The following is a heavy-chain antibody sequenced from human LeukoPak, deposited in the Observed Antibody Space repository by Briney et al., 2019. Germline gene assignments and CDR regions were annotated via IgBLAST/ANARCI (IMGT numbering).Heavy chain of an antibody. Sequence: SVKVSCKASGGTFSSYAISWVRQAPGQGLEWMGGIIPIFGTANYAQKFQGRVTITTDESTSTAYMELRSLRSDDTAVYYCARAPTTPIYYFDYWGQGTLVTVSS. D-gene: IGHD1-1*01. CDR2: IIPIFGTA. CDR1: GGTFSSYA. V-gene: IGHV1-69*05. CDR3: ARAPTTPIYYFDY. J-gene: IGHJ4*02.